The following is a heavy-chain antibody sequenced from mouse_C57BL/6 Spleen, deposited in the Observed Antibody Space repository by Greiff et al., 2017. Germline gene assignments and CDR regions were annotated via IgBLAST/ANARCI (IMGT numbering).Heavy chain of an antibody. CDR3: AMYDYDDGPWFAY. CDR1: GYTFTDYY. CDR2: INPYNGGT. D-gene: IGHD2-4*01. Sequence: EVQLQQSGPVLVKPGASVKMSCKASGYTFTDYYMNWVKQSHGKSLEWIGVINPYNGGTSYNQKFKGKATLTVDKSSSTAYMELNSLTSEDSAVYYCAMYDYDDGPWFAYWGQGTLVTVSA. J-gene: IGHJ3*01. V-gene: IGHV1-19*01.